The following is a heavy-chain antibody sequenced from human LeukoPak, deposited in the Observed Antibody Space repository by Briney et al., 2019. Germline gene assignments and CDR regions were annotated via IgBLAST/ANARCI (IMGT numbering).Heavy chain of an antibody. J-gene: IGHJ4*02. Sequence: ASETLSLTCAVYGGSLSGYYWSWIRQPPGKGLEWIGEINHSGSTNYNPSLKSRVTISVDTSKNQFSLKLSSVTAADTAVYYCAEEAAAGDYWGQGTLVTVSS. CDR3: AEEAAAGDY. V-gene: IGHV4-34*01. CDR2: INHSGST. CDR1: GGSLSGYY. D-gene: IGHD6-13*01.